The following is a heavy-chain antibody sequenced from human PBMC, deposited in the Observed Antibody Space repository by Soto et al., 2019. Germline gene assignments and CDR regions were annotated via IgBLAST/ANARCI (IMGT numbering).Heavy chain of an antibody. V-gene: IGHV1-69*04. CDR1: GDTFSNHT. J-gene: IGHJ6*03. Sequence: QVQLVQSGAEVKKPGSSVKVSCKASGDTFSNHTISWVRQAPGQGLEWMGRIIPILGVANYAQKFQGRVTITADKSTSTGYMELSSLRSADTAVYYCERVAEMGTVTKGYYYYMDVWGTGTTVTVSS. CDR3: ERVAEMGTVTKGYYYYMDV. D-gene: IGHD4-17*01. CDR2: IIPILGVA.